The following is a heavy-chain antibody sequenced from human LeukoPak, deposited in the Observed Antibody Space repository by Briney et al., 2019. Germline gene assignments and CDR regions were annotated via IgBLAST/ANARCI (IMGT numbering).Heavy chain of an antibody. CDR2: ININEGP. Sequence: SETLSLTCTVSGGSISSYHWSWIRQPAGKGLEWIGHININEGPKYNPSLRSRVTMSADTSRNQYSLKLSSVTAADTAVYYCARGSRLRYSRAFDIWGQGTMVTVSS. CDR3: ARGSRLRYSRAFDI. CDR1: GGSISSYH. V-gene: IGHV4-4*07. J-gene: IGHJ3*02. D-gene: IGHD3-9*01.